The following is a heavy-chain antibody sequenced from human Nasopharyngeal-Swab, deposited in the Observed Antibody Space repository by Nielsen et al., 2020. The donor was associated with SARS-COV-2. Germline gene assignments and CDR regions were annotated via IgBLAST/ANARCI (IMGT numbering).Heavy chain of an antibody. CDR3: ARDRAKYNWNYGGGWFDP. CDR2: IKQDGSER. J-gene: IGHJ5*02. Sequence: VRQAPGKGLEWVANIKQDGSERYYVDSARGRFTISRDNAKNSLYLQMNSLRAADTAVYYCARDRAKYNWNYGGGWFDPRGQGTLVTVSS. V-gene: IGHV3-7*03. D-gene: IGHD1-7*01.